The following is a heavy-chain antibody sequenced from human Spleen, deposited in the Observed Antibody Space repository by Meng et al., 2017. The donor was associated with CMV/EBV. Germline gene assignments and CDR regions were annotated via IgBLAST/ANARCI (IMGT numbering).Heavy chain of an antibody. J-gene: IGHJ4*02. CDR3: ARVRRVGATIDY. CDR2: INPNSGGT. D-gene: IGHD1-26*01. V-gene: IGHV1-2*02. CDR1: GYTFTGYY. Sequence: CQASGYTFTGYYMHWVRQAPGQGLEWMGWINPNSGGTNYAQKFQGRVTMTRDTSISTAYMELSRLRSDDTAVYYCARVRRVGATIDYWGQGTLVTVSS.